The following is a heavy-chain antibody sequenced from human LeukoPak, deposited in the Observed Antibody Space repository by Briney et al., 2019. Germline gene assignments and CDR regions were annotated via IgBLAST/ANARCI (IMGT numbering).Heavy chain of an antibody. CDR3: ASYRNYYDSSGYLNDAFDI. J-gene: IGHJ3*02. CDR1: GGSISSYY. CDR2: IYYSGST. Sequence: PSETLSLTCTVSGGSISSYYWSWIRQPPGKGLEWIGYIYYSGSTNYNPSLKSRVTISVDTSKNRFSLKLSSVTAADTAVYYCASYRNYYDSSGYLNDAFDIWGQGTMVTVSS. D-gene: IGHD3-22*01. V-gene: IGHV4-59*01.